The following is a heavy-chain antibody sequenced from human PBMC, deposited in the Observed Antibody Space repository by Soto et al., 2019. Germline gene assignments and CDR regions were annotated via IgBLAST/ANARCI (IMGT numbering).Heavy chain of an antibody. D-gene: IGHD6-19*01. CDR3: AKEIAVAGDLDY. Sequence: GGSLRLSCAASVFTFSSYSMNWVRQAPGRGLEWVSSISSSSSYIYYADSVKGRFTISRDNSKNTLYLQMDSLRPEDTAVYYCAKEIAVAGDLDYWGHGTLVTVSS. CDR2: ISSSSSYI. J-gene: IGHJ4*01. V-gene: IGHV3-21*01. CDR1: VFTFSSYS.